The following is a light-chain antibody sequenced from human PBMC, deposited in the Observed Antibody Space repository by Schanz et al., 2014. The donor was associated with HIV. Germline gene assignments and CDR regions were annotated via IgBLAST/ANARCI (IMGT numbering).Light chain of an antibody. Sequence: QSVLAQPPSASGAPGQRVTISCTGSSSNIGADFDVHWYQLLPGTAPKLLIFDNTNRPSGVPARFSGSKSGSSASLAISDLQSEDEADYYCAAWDDSLNGRLFDGGTKLTVL. CDR3: AAWDDSLNGRL. J-gene: IGLJ3*02. CDR2: DNT. CDR1: SSNIGADFD. V-gene: IGLV1-40*01.